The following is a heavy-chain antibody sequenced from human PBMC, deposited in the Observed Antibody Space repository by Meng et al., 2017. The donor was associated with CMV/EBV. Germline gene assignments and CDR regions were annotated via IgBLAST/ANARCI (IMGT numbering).Heavy chain of an antibody. V-gene: IGHV3-15*01. D-gene: IGHD2-2*01. CDR1: GFTFSNAW. Sequence: GESLKISCAASGFTFSNAWMSWVRQAPGKGLEWVGRIKSKADGGTTDYAAPVKGRFTISRDDSKNTLYLQMNSLKTEDTAVYYCTSELGYCSSTSCYVDYWGQGTLVTVS. CDR2: IKSKADGGTT. J-gene: IGHJ4*02. CDR3: TSELGYCSSTSCYVDY.